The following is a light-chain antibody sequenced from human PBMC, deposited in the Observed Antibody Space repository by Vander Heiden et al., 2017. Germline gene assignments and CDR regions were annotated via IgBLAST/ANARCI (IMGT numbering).Light chain of an antibody. Sequence: EIVLTQSPATLSSSPGDRATLPCWASQSVSSYLDWYQQKPGQAPKLLIYAASSMHTGIPARFSGSGSGTDFTLTISSLEPEDFAVYYCQQRNSRPRTFGGGTKVEIK. CDR2: AAS. CDR1: QSVSSY. J-gene: IGKJ4*01. V-gene: IGKV3-11*01. CDR3: QQRNSRPRT.